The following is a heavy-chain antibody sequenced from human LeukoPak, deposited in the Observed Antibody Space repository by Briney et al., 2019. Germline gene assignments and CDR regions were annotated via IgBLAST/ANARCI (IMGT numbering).Heavy chain of an antibody. CDR2: IGGSTGNT. V-gene: IGHV3-23*01. D-gene: IGHD2-2*01. Sequence: GGSLRLSCAASGFTFNNYAMTWVRQAPGKGLEWVSVIGGSTGNTYYADSVKGRFTISRDNSKNTLYLQMSGLRAEDTAVNYCAKDTPHIVVVPAAPVWGKGTTVTVSS. CDR1: GFTFNNYA. J-gene: IGHJ6*04. CDR3: AKDTPHIVVVPAAPV.